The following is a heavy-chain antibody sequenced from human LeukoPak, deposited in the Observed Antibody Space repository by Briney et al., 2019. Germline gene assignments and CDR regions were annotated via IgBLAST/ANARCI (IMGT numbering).Heavy chain of an antibody. Sequence: SETLSLACTVSGGSISSYYWSCLPQPAGKGREGSGRIYNSGSANYNPSLKRRVTISVDTSKKQFSLKLSSVRAADTAVYYCARDIFRFDPWGQGTLVTVSS. CDR2: IYNSGSA. V-gene: IGHV4-4*07. CDR3: ARDIFRFDP. CDR1: GGSISSYY. J-gene: IGHJ5*02.